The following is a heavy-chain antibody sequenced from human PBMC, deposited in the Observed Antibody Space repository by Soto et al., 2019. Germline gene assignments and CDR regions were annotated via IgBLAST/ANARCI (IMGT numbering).Heavy chain of an antibody. Sequence: EVQLLESGGGLVQPGGYLRLSCAASGFTFSSYAMSWVRQAPGKGLEWVSAISGSGGSTYYADAVKGRFTITRDNSKNTLYLQMNSLRAEDTSVYYGAKDCRGSGGDCPQFWGQGTLVTVSS. CDR2: ISGSGGST. D-gene: IGHD2-21*02. CDR1: GFTFSSYA. V-gene: IGHV3-23*01. J-gene: IGHJ4*02. CDR3: AKDCRGSGGDCPQF.